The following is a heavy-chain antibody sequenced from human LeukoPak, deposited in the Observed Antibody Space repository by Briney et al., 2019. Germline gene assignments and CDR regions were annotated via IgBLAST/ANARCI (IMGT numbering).Heavy chain of an antibody. V-gene: IGHV3-66*02. CDR3: ARDSLGEYFDY. CDR2: IYSGGST. Sequence: GGSLRLSSAASGFTVSSNYMSWVRQAPGKGLEWVSVIYSGGSTYYADSVKGRFTISRDNSKNTLYLQMNSLRAEDTAVYYCARDSLGEYFDYWGQGTLVTVSS. CDR1: GFTVSSNY. J-gene: IGHJ4*02. D-gene: IGHD3-16*01.